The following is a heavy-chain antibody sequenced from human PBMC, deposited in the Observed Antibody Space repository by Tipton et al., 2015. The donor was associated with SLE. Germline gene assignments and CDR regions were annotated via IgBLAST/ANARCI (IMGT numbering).Heavy chain of an antibody. CDR2: IYYSGST. Sequence: TLSLTCTVSGGSISSYYWSWIRQPPGKGLEWIGSIYYSGSTYYNPSLKSRVTISVDTSKNQFSLKLSSVTAADTAVYYCARTNWSGYQSFDFWGQGTLVTVSS. CDR1: GGSISSYY. CDR3: ARTNWSGYQSFDF. J-gene: IGHJ4*02. D-gene: IGHD3-3*01. V-gene: IGHV4-59*12.